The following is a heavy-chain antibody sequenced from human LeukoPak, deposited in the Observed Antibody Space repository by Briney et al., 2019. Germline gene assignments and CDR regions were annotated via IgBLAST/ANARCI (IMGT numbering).Heavy chain of an antibody. CDR2: ITGVGGNI. CDR3: ATLISGYVPGY. D-gene: IGHD5-12*01. CDR1: GFAFYDYA. J-gene: IGHJ4*02. Sequence: PGGSLRLSCAASGFAFYDYAMHWVRQPPGKGLEWVSLITGVGGNIYYADSVRGRFTISRDNSKNSLYLQMNSLRTEDSALYYCATLISGYVPGYWGQGTLVTVSS. V-gene: IGHV3-43*02.